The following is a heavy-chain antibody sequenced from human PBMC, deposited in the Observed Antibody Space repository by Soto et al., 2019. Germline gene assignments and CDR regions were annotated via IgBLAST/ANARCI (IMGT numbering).Heavy chain of an antibody. CDR2: IIPISGTA. CDR3: AKAYSSSSHQFDY. D-gene: IGHD6-6*01. Sequence: QVQLVQSGAEVKKPGSSVKVSCKASGGTFRSYAISWVRQAPGQGLEWMGGIIPISGTANYAQKFQGRVTXTXDXXTSTADMELSSLRSEDTAVYYCAKAYSSSSHQFDYWGQGTLVTVSS. V-gene: IGHV1-69*05. CDR1: GGTFRSYA. J-gene: IGHJ4*02.